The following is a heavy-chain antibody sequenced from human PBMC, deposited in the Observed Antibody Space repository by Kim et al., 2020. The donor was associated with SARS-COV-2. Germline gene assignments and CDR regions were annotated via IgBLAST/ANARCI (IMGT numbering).Heavy chain of an antibody. CDR3: ARGRDGGDITMVGGAQRYYVGS. CDR2: INHSGST. D-gene: IGHD3-10*01. J-gene: IGHJ4*02. V-gene: IGHV4-34*01. Sequence: ETLSLTCAVYGGSFSGYYWSWIRQPPGKGLEWIGEINHSGSTNYNPSLKSRVTISVDTSKNQFSLKLSSVTAADTAGYYCARGRDGGDITMVGGAQRYYVGSWGQRSLVTVSP. CDR1: GGSFSGYY.